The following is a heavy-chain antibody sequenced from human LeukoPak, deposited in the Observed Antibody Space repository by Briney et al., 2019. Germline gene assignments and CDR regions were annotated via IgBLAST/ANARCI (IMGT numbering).Heavy chain of an antibody. D-gene: IGHD3-22*01. CDR2: ISAGSGST. J-gene: IGHJ4*02. CDR3: AKSHEPYYYDSSGYYDDY. CDR1: GFRFSGHG. Sequence: PGGSLRLSCAASGFRFSGHGMSWVRQAPGKGLEWVSSISAGSGSTHYADSVKGRFTISRDDSKNTLYLQMKSLRAEDTAVYYCAKSHEPYYYDSSGYYDDYWGQGTLVTVSS. V-gene: IGHV3-23*01.